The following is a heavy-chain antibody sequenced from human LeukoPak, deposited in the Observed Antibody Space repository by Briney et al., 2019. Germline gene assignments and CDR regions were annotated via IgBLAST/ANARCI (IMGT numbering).Heavy chain of an antibody. CDR1: GFTFSSYG. CDR2: ISYDGSNK. J-gene: IGHJ4*02. CDR3: AKDQRYGDLSGPLDY. D-gene: IGHD4-17*01. V-gene: IGHV3-30*18. Sequence: PGGSLRLSCAASGFTFSSYGMHWVRQAPGKGLEWVAVISYDGSNKYYADSVKGRFTISRDNSKNTLDLQIDSLRAEDTAVYYCAKDQRYGDLSGPLDYWGQGTLVTVSS.